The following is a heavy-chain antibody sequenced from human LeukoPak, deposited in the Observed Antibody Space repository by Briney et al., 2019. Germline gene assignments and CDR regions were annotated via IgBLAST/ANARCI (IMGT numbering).Heavy chain of an antibody. CDR1: GFTFSSFS. Sequence: GGSLRLSCAASGFTFSSFSMNWVRQAPGKGLEWVSTVSTGGAATYYADSVKGRFTISRDNSKNTLHLQMNSLRAEDTAVYYCARVDSSSWIMDVWGQGTTVTVSS. V-gene: IGHV3-23*01. CDR2: VSTGGAAT. D-gene: IGHD6-13*01. J-gene: IGHJ6*02. CDR3: ARVDSSSWIMDV.